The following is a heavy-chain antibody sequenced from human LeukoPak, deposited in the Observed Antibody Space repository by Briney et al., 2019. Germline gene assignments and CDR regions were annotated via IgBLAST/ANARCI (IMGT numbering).Heavy chain of an antibody. CDR1: GFTFSSYE. CDR3: APRAHYCSSTSCYPRDY. CDR2: IKQDGSEK. V-gene: IGHV3-7*03. D-gene: IGHD2-2*01. Sequence: GGSLRLSCAASGFTFSSYEMNWVRQAPGKGLEGVANIKQDGSEKYYVDSVKGRFTISRDNAKNSLYLQMNSLRAEDTAVYYCAPRAHYCSSTSCYPRDYWGQGTLVTVSS. J-gene: IGHJ4*02.